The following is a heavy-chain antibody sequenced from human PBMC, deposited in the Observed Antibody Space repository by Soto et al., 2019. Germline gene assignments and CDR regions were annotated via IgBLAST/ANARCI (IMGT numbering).Heavy chain of an antibody. CDR3: ARYSSSSSHFQH. CDR2: VFYTGST. V-gene: IGHV4-59*01. D-gene: IGHD6-13*01. Sequence: QVQLQESGPGLVKASETLSLTCTVSGGSISSYYWSWIRQPPGKGLEYIGYVFYTGSTNYNPSLKSRVTISIDTSRNQFSLKLRSVTAADTAVYYCARYSSSSSHFQHWGQGTLVTVSS. J-gene: IGHJ1*01. CDR1: GGSISSYY.